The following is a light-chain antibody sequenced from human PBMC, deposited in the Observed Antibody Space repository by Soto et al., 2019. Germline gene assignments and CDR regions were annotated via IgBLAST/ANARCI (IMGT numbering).Light chain of an antibody. Sequence: ETVLTQSPATLSLSPGERATLSCRASESVWSSLAWYQQRPGQAPRLLIYDASKRATGIPARFSGSGSGTDFTLTIRXXXXEDFAVYYCQQHNNWPTFGQGTRLDXK. CDR2: DAS. J-gene: IGKJ5*01. CDR3: QQHNNWPT. CDR1: ESVWSS. V-gene: IGKV3-11*01.